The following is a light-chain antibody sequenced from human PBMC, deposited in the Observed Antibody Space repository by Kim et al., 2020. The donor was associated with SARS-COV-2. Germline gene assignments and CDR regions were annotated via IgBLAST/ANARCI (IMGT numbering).Light chain of an antibody. J-gene: IGKJ3*01. CDR2: AAS. CDR1: QSISSH. V-gene: IGKV1-39*01. CDR3: QQSYITPFT. Sequence: DIQMTQSPSTLSASVGDRGTITCRTTQSISSHLNWHQQKPGRAPKLLISAASTLQGGVPSRFSGSGSETDFTLTISSLQPEDFATYFCQQSYITPFTFGPGTTVDIK.